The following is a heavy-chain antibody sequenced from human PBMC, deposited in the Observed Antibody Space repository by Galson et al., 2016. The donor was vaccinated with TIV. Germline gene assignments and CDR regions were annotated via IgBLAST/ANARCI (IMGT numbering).Heavy chain of an antibody. Sequence: SVKVSCKASGYSFNKYGVSWVRQAPGQGLEWMGWISAYSGDTNYAQKFQGRVTMTRDTSIRTAYLEVSRLTSDDTAVYFCAQAVYYDSTAYYLHYWGQGTLVTVSS. J-gene: IGHJ1*01. CDR3: AQAVYYDSTAYYLHY. CDR1: GYSFNKYG. D-gene: IGHD3-22*01. V-gene: IGHV1-18*01. CDR2: ISAYSGDT.